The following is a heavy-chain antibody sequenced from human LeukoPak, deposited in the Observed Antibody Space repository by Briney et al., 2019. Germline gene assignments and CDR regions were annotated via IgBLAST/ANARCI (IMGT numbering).Heavy chain of an antibody. CDR3: AKGLYCSGGSCYSDYYYYGMDV. Sequence: GGSLRLSWAAPGFTFSGYGMHWVRQAPGKGLEWVAVISYDGSNKYYADSVKGRFTISRDNSKNTLYLQMNSLRAEDTAVYYCAKGLYCSGGSCYSDYYYYGMDVWGQGTTVTVSS. V-gene: IGHV3-30*18. CDR1: GFTFSGYG. CDR2: ISYDGSNK. J-gene: IGHJ6*02. D-gene: IGHD2-15*01.